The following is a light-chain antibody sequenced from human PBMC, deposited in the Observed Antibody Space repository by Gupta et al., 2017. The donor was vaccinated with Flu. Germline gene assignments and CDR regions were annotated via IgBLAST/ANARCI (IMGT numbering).Light chain of an antibody. V-gene: IGLV2-23*02. CDR2: EVT. CDR1: SSDVGSYKF. J-gene: IGLJ3*02. CDR3: CSDAGSSTWV. Sequence: SITISCSGTSSDVGSYKFVSWYQQLPGRAPKLMIYEVTKRPAGVSDRFSGSRSGNTASLTISGLQAEDEGDYYCCSDAGSSTWVFGGGTKLTVL.